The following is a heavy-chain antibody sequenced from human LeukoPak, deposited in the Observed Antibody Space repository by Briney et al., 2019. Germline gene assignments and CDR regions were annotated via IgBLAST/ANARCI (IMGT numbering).Heavy chain of an antibody. Sequence: ASVKVSCKASGYTFTGYYMHWVRQAPGQGLEWMGWINPNSGGTNYAQKFQGRVTMTRDTSISTAYMELSRLRSDDTAVYYCARNLWFGELFTASDYWGQGTLVTVSS. J-gene: IGHJ4*02. CDR2: INPNSGGT. CDR1: GYTFTGYY. CDR3: ARNLWFGELFTASDY. V-gene: IGHV1-2*02. D-gene: IGHD3-10*01.